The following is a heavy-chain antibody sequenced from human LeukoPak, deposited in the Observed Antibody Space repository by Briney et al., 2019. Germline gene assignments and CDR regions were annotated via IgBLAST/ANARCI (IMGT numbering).Heavy chain of an antibody. D-gene: IGHD5-24*01. CDR2: IYPGDSDT. V-gene: IGHV5-51*01. J-gene: IGHJ6*02. CDR3: ARRRDGYNYHYGMDV. Sequence: GESLQISCKGSGYSFTSYWIGWVRQMPGKGLEWMGIIYPGDSDTRYSPSFQGQVTISADKSISTAYLQWSSLKASDTAMYYCARRRDGYNYHYGMDVWGQGTTVTVSS. CDR1: GYSFTSYW.